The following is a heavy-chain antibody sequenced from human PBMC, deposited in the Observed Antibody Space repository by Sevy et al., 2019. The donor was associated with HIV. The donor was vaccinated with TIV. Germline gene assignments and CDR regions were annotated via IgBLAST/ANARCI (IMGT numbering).Heavy chain of an antibody. CDR3: ARGRDYGNFDY. CDR1: GFNFSIYG. D-gene: IGHD4-17*01. J-gene: IGHJ4*02. V-gene: IGHV3-33*01. CDR2: IWYDGSKK. Sequence: GGSLRLSCAASGFNFSIYGMHWVRQAPGKGLEWVALIWYDGSKKYYADSVKGRFTISRDNSKNTLFLQMNSLRAEDTAVYYCARGRDYGNFDYWGQGTLVTVSS.